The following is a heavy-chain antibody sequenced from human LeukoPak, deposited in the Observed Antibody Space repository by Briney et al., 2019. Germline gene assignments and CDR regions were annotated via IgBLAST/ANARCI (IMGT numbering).Heavy chain of an antibody. CDR1: GGSFSGYY. D-gene: IGHD2-15*01. Sequence: SETLSLTCAVSGGSFSGYYWTWIRQPPGKGLEWIGEINSGGSISYNPSLKSRVTISVDTSEKQFSLKLSSVTAADTAVYYCATVVVPGWFDPWGQGNLVTVSS. CDR3: ATVVVPGWFDP. CDR2: INSGGSI. V-gene: IGHV4-34*01. J-gene: IGHJ5*02.